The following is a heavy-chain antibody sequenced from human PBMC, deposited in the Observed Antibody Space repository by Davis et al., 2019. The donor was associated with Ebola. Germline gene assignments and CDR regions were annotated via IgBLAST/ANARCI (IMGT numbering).Heavy chain of an antibody. CDR1: GYTFTNYA. V-gene: IGHV1-3*01. Sequence: ASVKVSCKTSGYTFTNYAIHWVRQAPGQRLQWMGWINAGNGDTKYSQKFQGRVTFTRDTPASTAYMELSSLRSEDTAVYYCARYPSIAAAGTPRKDWFDPWGQGTLVTVSS. CDR2: INAGNGDT. J-gene: IGHJ5*02. D-gene: IGHD6-13*01. CDR3: ARYPSIAAAGTPRKDWFDP.